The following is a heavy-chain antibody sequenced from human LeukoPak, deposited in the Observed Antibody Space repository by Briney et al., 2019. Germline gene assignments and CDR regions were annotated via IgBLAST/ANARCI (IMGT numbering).Heavy chain of an antibody. Sequence: LPQTLCLTCTVSSGSISSSGYYCSWIRQHPGKGLEWIGCIYYSGSTYYNPSLRSRVTISVDTSKNQFSLSLSSVTAADTAVYYCARNADMYYYVDNWGQGTVVPVSS. CDR2: IYYSGST. V-gene: IGHV4-31*03. J-gene: IGHJ4*02. D-gene: IGHD3-10*01. CDR1: SGSISSSGYY. CDR3: ARNADMYYYVDN.